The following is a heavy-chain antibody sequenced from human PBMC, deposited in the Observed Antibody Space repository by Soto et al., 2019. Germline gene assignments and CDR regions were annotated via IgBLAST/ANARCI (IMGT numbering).Heavy chain of an antibody. CDR2: IIPMFGTP. CDR1: GGTFSTYS. Sequence: QVQLVQSGAEVKKPGSSVKVSCRASGGTFSTYSINWVRQAPGQGLEWMGNIIPMFGTPNYARKFQGRVTITSYESTTIAYIELSSLTSEDTAVYYCVRGCSNRHYAPDGFGICGQGKMVTGSS. D-gene: IGHD2-2*01. V-gene: IGHV1-69*18. CDR3: VRGCSNRHYAPDGFGI. J-gene: IGHJ3*02.